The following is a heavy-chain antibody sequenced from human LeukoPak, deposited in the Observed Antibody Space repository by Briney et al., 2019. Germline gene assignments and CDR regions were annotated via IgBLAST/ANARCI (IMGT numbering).Heavy chain of an antibody. CDR3: AKLGYCSGGSCYRWLDP. Sequence: PGGSLRLSCAASGFTFSSYAMSWVRHAPGKGLEWVSTIGGRDGGTYYADSVKGRFTVSRDNSKDTLYLQVNSLRDEDTAVYYCAKLGYCSGGSCYRWLDPWGQGTLVTVSS. CDR2: IGGRDGGT. V-gene: IGHV3-23*01. CDR1: GFTFSSYA. D-gene: IGHD2-15*01. J-gene: IGHJ5*02.